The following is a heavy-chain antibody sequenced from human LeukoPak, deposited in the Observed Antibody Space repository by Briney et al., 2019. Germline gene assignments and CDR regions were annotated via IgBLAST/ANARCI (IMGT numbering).Heavy chain of an antibody. Sequence: NPGGSLRLSCSASGFAFTNAWMSWVRQAPGKGLEWVGRIKSKTDGAATDFAAPVKGRFSISTDASKDTLYLHMNDLKTEDTGIYFCTRVGPSYYNSSGDYWGQGTLVTVSS. V-gene: IGHV3-15*01. J-gene: IGHJ4*02. CDR3: TRVGPSYYNSSGDY. CDR2: IKSKTDGAAT. CDR1: GFAFTNAW. D-gene: IGHD3-22*01.